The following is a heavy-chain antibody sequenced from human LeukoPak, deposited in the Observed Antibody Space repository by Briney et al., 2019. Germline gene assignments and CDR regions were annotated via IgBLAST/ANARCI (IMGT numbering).Heavy chain of an antibody. J-gene: IGHJ4*02. CDR1: GFTFIYYS. D-gene: IGHD2-15*01. V-gene: IGHV3-23*01. CDR3: AKVLVLVSANRYYFDY. Sequence: GGSLRLSCAASGFTFIYYSMTWVRQAPGKGLEWVSLISGSGNSTYYADSVKGRFTISRDNSKNTLYLQMNSLRAEDTAVYYCAKVLVLVSANRYYFDYWGQGTLVTVSS. CDR2: ISGSGNST.